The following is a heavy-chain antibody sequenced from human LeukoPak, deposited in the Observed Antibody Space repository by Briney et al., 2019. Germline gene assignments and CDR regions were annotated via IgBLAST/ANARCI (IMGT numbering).Heavy chain of an antibody. CDR2: INHSGST. D-gene: IGHD3-22*01. Sequence: SETLSLTCAVYGVSFSGYYWSWIRQPPGKGLEWIGEINHSGSTNYNPSLKSRVTISVDTSKNQFSLKLSSVTAADTAVYYCARGYDSSGYYPDVYWGQGTLVTVSS. J-gene: IGHJ4*02. CDR3: ARGYDSSGYYPDVY. CDR1: GVSFSGYY. V-gene: IGHV4-34*01.